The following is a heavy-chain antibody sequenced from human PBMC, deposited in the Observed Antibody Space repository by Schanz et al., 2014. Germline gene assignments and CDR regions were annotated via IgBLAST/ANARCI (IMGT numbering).Heavy chain of an antibody. CDR2: IIPILGME. CDR1: GGTFSSYA. J-gene: IGHJ4*02. V-gene: IGHV1-69*04. CDR3: ARATTAWPFDL. Sequence: QVQLVQSGGEVKKPGSSVKVSCKASGGTFSSYAFSWVRQAPGQGLEWMGKIIPILGMENYAQKFQGRVTITADISTSTAYMDLNSLRSDDTAVYYCARATTAWPFDLWGQGTLVTVSS. D-gene: IGHD4-17*01.